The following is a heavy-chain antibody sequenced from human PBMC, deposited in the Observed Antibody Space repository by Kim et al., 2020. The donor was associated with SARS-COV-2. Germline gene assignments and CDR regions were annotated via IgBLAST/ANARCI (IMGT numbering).Heavy chain of an antibody. CDR3: AREIDSSGYRPGDAFDI. V-gene: IGHV3-30*04. Sequence: GGSLRLSCAASGFTFSSYAMHWVRQAPGKGLEWVAVISYDGSNKYYADSVKGRFTISRDNSKNTLYLQMNSLRAEDTAVYYCAREIDSSGYRPGDAFDIWGQGKMVTVSS. J-gene: IGHJ3*02. D-gene: IGHD6-19*01. CDR2: ISYDGSNK. CDR1: GFTFSSYA.